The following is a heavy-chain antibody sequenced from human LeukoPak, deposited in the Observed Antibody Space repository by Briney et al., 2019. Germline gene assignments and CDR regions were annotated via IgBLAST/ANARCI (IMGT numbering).Heavy chain of an antibody. D-gene: IGHD3-10*01. CDR3: ARDLPFSRVRGVTRPRVWFDP. CDR2: IFSTGST. J-gene: IGHJ5*02. CDR1: GDSIGRGSYY. V-gene: IGHV4-61*02. Sequence: SQTLSLTCAVSGDSIGRGSYYWGWIRQPAGKAPEWIGRIFSTGSTSYNPSLKSRVTISVDTSKNQFSLKLSSVTAADTAVYYCARDLPFSRVRGVTRPRVWFDPWGQGTLVTVSS.